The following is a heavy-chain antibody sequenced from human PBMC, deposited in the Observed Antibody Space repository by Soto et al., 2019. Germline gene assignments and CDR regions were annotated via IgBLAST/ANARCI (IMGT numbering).Heavy chain of an antibody. Sequence: ASVKVSCKASGYTFTSYGISWVRQAPGQGLEWMGWISAYNGNTNYAQKLQGRVTMTTDTSTSTAYMELRSLRSDDTAVYYCARDSSEASLMVYAMGDYWGQGTLGTVSA. CDR1: GYTFTSYG. CDR3: ARDSSEASLMVYAMGDY. J-gene: IGHJ4*02. CDR2: ISAYNGNT. D-gene: IGHD2-8*01. V-gene: IGHV1-18*01.